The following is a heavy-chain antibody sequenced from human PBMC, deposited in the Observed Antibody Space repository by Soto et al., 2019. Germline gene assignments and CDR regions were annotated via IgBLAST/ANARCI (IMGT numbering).Heavy chain of an antibody. V-gene: IGHV3-23*01. CDR3: AKEPWGYYDSSGYYFDY. D-gene: IGHD3-22*01. J-gene: IGHJ4*02. CDR1: GFTFSSYA. Sequence: GGSLRLSCAASGFTFSSYAMSWVRQAPGKGLEWVSAISGSGGSTYYADSVKGRFTISRDNSKNTLYLQMNSLRAEDTAVYYCAKEPWGYYDSSGYYFDYWGQGTLVTVSS. CDR2: ISGSGGST.